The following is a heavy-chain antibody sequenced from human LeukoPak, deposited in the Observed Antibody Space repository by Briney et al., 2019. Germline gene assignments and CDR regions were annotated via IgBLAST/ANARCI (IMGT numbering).Heavy chain of an antibody. Sequence: PSETLSLTCAVYGGSFSGYYWSWIRQPPGKGLEWIGEINHSGSTNYNPSLKSRVTISVDTSKNQFSLRLSSVTAADTAVYYCARAQYHPAYNWFDPWGQGTLVTVSS. CDR3: ARAQYHPAYNWFDP. V-gene: IGHV4-34*01. J-gene: IGHJ5*02. D-gene: IGHD2-2*01. CDR2: INHSGST. CDR1: GGSFSGYY.